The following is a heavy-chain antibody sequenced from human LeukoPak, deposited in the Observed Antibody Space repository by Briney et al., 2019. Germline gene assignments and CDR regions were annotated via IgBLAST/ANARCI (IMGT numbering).Heavy chain of an antibody. CDR3: ARHGPVTMVRGVIIATNWFDP. V-gene: IGHV4-39*01. J-gene: IGHJ5*02. CDR1: GGSISSSSYY. Sequence: PSETLSLTCTVSGGSISSSSYYWGWIRQPPGKGLEWIGSIYYSGSTYYNPSLKSRVTISVDTSKNQFSLKLSSVTAADTAVYYCARHGPVTMVRGVIIATNWFDPWGQGTLVTVSS. D-gene: IGHD3-10*01. CDR2: IYYSGST.